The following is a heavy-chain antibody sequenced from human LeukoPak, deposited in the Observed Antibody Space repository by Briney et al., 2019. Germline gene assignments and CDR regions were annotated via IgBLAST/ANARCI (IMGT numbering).Heavy chain of an antibody. D-gene: IGHD6-19*01. CDR2: ISGSGGST. CDR3: AKAFSEQWLTLRDYFDY. J-gene: IGHJ4*02. CDR1: GFTFSSYA. V-gene: IGHV3-23*01. Sequence: EGSLRLSCAASGFTFSSYAMSWVRQAPGKGLEWVSAISGSGGSTYYADSVKGRFTISRDNSKNTLYLQMNSLRAEDTAVYYCAKAFSEQWLTLRDYFDYWGQGTLVTVSS.